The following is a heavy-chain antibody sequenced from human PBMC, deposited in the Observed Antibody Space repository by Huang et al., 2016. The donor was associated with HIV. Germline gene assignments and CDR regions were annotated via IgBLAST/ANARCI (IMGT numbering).Heavy chain of an antibody. Sequence: QVQLVQSGAEVKKPGASVKVSCKASGYTFSNYDINWVRRAPGQVLEWMGWMTPNSGTTGYARKFPGRVTMTRSTSISTAYMELSRLRFEDTAVYYCATLPPVNYGRSGGRVRDYWGQGSLVTVSS. V-gene: IGHV1-8*01. J-gene: IGHJ4*02. CDR1: GYTFSNYD. CDR2: MTPNSGTT. CDR3: ATLPPVNYGRSGGRVRDY. D-gene: IGHD2-15*01.